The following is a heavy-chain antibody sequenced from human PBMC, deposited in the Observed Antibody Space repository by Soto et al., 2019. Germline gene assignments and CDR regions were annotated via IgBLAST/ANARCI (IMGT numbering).Heavy chain of an antibody. CDR2: IIPILGTT. J-gene: IGHJ6*02. D-gene: IGHD2-8*01. CDR3: ARDRVMRGNSYYYGMDV. V-gene: IGHV1-69*12. CDR1: GGSFSSNA. Sequence: QVQLVQSGAEVKKPSSSVKVSCKASGGSFSSNAISWVRQAPGQGLEWMGVIIPILGTTTYAQKFQGRATITADESTTTAYMALSSLRSDDTAVYFCARDRVMRGNSYYYGMDVWGQGTTVTVSS.